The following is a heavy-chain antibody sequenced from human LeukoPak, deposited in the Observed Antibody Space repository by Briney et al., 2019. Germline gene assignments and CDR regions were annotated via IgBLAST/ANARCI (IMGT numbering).Heavy chain of an antibody. D-gene: IGHD3-16*01. CDR1: VGTFTSYA. CDR2: IIPIFGTA. J-gene: IGHJ4*02. V-gene: IGHV1-69*06. Sequence: SVKVSCKASVGTFTSYAISWVRQAPGQGLEWMGGIIPIFGTANYAQKFQGRVTITADKSTSTAYMELSSLRSEDTAVYYCARHYDYVWGGIDYWGQGTLVTVSS. CDR3: ARHYDYVWGGIDY.